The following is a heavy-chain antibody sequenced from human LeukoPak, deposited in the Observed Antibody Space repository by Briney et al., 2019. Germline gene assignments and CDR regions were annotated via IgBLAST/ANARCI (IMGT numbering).Heavy chain of an antibody. CDR3: ARAPASHLRLGELFSFFDY. D-gene: IGHD3-16*01. V-gene: IGHV4-39*07. J-gene: IGHJ4*02. Sequence: SETLSLTCTVSGGSVSSTDYYWGWIRQPPGKGLEWIGSIYYSGTTYYNPSLKNRVTISVDTSKNQFSLKLSSVTAADTAVYYCARAPASHLRLGELFSFFDYWGQGTLVTVSS. CDR1: GGSVSSTDYY. CDR2: IYYSGTT.